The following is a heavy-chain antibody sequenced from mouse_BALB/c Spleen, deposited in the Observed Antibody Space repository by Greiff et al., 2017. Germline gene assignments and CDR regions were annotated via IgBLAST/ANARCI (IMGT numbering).Heavy chain of an antibody. D-gene: IGHD1-1*01. J-gene: IGHJ4*01. CDR1: GFTFSSYG. V-gene: IGHV5-6-3*01. Sequence: EVHLVESGGGLVQPGGSLKLSCAASGFTFSSYGMSWVRQTPDKRLELVATINSNGGSTYYPDSVKGRFTISRDNAKNTLYLQMSSLKSEDTAMYYCARDEKVGSSYPYYYAMDYWGQGTSVTVSS. CDR3: ARDEKVGSSYPYYYAMDY. CDR2: INSNGGST.